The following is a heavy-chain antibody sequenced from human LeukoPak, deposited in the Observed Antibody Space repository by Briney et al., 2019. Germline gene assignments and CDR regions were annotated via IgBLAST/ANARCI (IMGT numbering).Heavy chain of an antibody. CDR1: GFTFSNLA. V-gene: IGHV3-23*01. CDR2: ISDTGGTT. J-gene: IGHJ4*02. Sequence: GGSLRLSCVASGFTFSNLAMGWVRQAPGKGLEWVSVISDTGGTTYYADSVKGRFTISRDNARNTLYLQMNSLRVDDTAVYFCAKDARRYSGWYFFDHWGQGTLVTVST. D-gene: IGHD6-19*01. CDR3: AKDARRYSGWYFFDH.